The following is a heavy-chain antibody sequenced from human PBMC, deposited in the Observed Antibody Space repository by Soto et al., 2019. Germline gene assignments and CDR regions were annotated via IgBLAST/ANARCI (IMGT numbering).Heavy chain of an antibody. D-gene: IGHD5-12*01. CDR1: GITSTTYA. CDR3: ARAISGYVT. Sequence: QVHLVQSGAEVKKPGASVKVSCKASGITSTTYAIHWVRQVPGQGLEWMGWINTGNGNTRYSQRFLGRVSLTTDTSASTGSMDLSSLTSEDTAVYYCARAISGYVTWGQGTLITVSS. CDR2: INTGNGNT. V-gene: IGHV1-3*04. J-gene: IGHJ5*02.